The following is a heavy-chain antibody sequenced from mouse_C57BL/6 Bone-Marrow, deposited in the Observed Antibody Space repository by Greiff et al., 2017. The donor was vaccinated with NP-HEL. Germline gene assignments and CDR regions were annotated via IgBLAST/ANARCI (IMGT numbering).Heavy chain of an antibody. D-gene: IGHD1-1*01. V-gene: IGHV1-81*01. CDR1: GYTFTSYG. Sequence: QVQLQQSGAELARPGASVKLSCKASGYTFTSYGISWVKQRTGQGLEWIGEIYPRSGNTYYNEKFKGKATLTADKSSSTSYMELRGLTSEDSAVYFWERGDTTVVEGDYFDYWGQGTTLTVSS. CDR3: ERGDTTVVEGDYFDY. J-gene: IGHJ2*01. CDR2: IYPRSGNT.